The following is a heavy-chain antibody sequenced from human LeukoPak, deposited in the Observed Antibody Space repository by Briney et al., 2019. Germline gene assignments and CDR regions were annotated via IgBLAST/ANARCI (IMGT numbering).Heavy chain of an antibody. Sequence: SQTLSLTCAISGDSVSSNSGAWNWIRQSPSRGLEWLGRTFYRSKWYNNYAESVKSRITINPDTSKNQFSLQLNSVTPEDTAVYYCARGENTYIDYWGQGTLVTVSS. D-gene: IGHD3-16*01. J-gene: IGHJ4*02. CDR1: GDSVSSNSGA. CDR3: ARGENTYIDY. V-gene: IGHV6-1*01. CDR2: TFYRSKWYN.